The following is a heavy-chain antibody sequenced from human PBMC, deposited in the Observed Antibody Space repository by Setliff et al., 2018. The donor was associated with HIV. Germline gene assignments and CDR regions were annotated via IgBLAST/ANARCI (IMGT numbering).Heavy chain of an antibody. Sequence: SETLSLTCTVSGSSISSHYWTWIRQPPGKGLEWIGSIWHSGNTYYNPSLRSRVSLSVDTSKNQFSLKLSSVTAADTAVYYCASLPPYYYDSSGYYSWGQGTLVTVSS. D-gene: IGHD3-22*01. J-gene: IGHJ4*02. V-gene: IGHV4-59*08. CDR3: ASLPPYYYDSSGYYS. CDR2: IWHSGNT. CDR1: GSSISSHY.